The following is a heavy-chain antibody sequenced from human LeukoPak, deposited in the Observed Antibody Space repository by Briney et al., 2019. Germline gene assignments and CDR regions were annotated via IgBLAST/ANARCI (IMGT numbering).Heavy chain of an antibody. CDR1: GFTFSNYA. J-gene: IGHJ3*02. V-gene: IGHV3-33*08. CDR3: VRRGAGDTFDI. CDR2: IWYDGSNR. Sequence: GGSLRLSCAASGFTFSNYAMHWVRQAPGKGLEWVAVIWYDGSNREYVDSVKGRFTISRDNSKNTLYLQLNRLRAEDTAVYYCVRRGAGDTFDIWGQGTMVTVSS. D-gene: IGHD6-13*01.